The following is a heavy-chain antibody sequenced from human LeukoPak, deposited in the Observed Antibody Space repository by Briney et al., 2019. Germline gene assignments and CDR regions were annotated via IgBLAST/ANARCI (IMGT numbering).Heavy chain of an antibody. Sequence: PSETLSLTCTVSGVSISSGGYYWSWIRQHPGKGLEWIGYIYYSGSTYYHPSLKSRVTISVDTSKNQFSLKLSSVTAADTAVYYCARDDFSLAYSSSSFDYWGQGTLVTVSS. CDR1: GVSISSGGYY. V-gene: IGHV4-31*03. D-gene: IGHD6-6*01. CDR2: IYYSGST. CDR3: ARDDFSLAYSSSSFDY. J-gene: IGHJ4*02.